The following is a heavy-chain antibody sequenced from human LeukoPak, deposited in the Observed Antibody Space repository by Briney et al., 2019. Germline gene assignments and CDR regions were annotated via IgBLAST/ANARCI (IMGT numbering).Heavy chain of an antibody. CDR2: ILNDGSQE. Sequence: AGSLRLSCAASGVTFSSYGLHWVCKAPPKGQGRVAVILNDGSQEEYADSVKGRFTISRDNSKNTLFLQMNRLRAEDTAVYCCARDDALGVNALDIWGQGTMVTVSS. CDR1: GVTFSSYG. J-gene: IGHJ3*02. D-gene: IGHD3-16*01. V-gene: IGHV3-33*01. CDR3: ARDDALGVNALDI.